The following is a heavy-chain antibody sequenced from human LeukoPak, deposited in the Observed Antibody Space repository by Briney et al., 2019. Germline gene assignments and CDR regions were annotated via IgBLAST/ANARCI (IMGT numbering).Heavy chain of an antibody. CDR2: IWYDGSNK. V-gene: IGHV3-33*01. CDR3: ARVKELEWLSFYYYYGMDV. J-gene: IGHJ6*02. D-gene: IGHD3-3*01. Sequence: SGGSLRLSCAASGFTFSSYGMHWVRQAPGKGLEWVAVIWYDGSNKYYADSVKGRFTISRDNSKNTLYLQMNSLRAEDTAVYYCARVKELEWLSFYYYYGMDVWGQGTTVTVSS. CDR1: GFTFSSYG.